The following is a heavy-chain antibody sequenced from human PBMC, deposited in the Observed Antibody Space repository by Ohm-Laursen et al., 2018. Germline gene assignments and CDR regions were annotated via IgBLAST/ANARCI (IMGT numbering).Heavy chain of an antibody. CDR2: IYYSGST. D-gene: IGHD3-10*01. CDR1: GGSASSGSYY. V-gene: IGHV4-61*01. CDR3: ARHTRVYPWGPDDY. J-gene: IGHJ4*02. Sequence: SETLSLTCTVSGGSASSGSYYWSWIRQPPGKGLEWIGYIYYSGSTNYNPSLKSRVTISVDTSKNQFSLKLSSVTAADTAVYFCARHTRVYPWGPDDYWGQGILVTVSS.